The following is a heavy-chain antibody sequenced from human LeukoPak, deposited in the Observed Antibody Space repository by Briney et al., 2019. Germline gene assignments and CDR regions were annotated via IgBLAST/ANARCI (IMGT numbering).Heavy chain of an antibody. Sequence: PGGSLRLSCAASGFTFSSYGMHWVRQAPGKGLEWVAVIWYDGSNKYYADSVKGRFTISRDNSKNTLYLQMNSLRAEDTAVYYCARDHCGGDCYVDYWGQGTLVTVSS. D-gene: IGHD2-21*02. CDR2: IWYDGSNK. J-gene: IGHJ4*02. CDR1: GFTFSSYG. V-gene: IGHV3-33*01. CDR3: ARDHCGGDCYVDY.